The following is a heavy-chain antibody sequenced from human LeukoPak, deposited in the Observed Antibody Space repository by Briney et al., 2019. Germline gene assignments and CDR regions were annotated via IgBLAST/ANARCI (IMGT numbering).Heavy chain of an antibody. D-gene: IGHD6-6*01. CDR2: ISAYNGNT. CDR1: GYTFTSYG. Sequence: ASVKVSCKASGYTFTSYGISWVRQTPGQGLEWMGWISAYNGNTNYAQKLQGRVTMTTDTSTSTAYMELRSLRSDDTAVYYCARDVYSSSTGFSPYFDCWGQGTLVTVSS. V-gene: IGHV1-18*01. CDR3: ARDVYSSSTGFSPYFDC. J-gene: IGHJ4*02.